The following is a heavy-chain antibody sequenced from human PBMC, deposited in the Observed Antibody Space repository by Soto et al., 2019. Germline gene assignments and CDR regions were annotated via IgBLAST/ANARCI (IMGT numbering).Heavy chain of an antibody. Sequence: PGGSLRLSCAASGFTFSSYGMHWVRQAPGKGLEGVAVIWYDGSNKYYADSVKGRFTISRDNSKNTLYLQMNSLRAEDTAVYYCARDLTYGGLDYWGQGTLVTVSS. CDR3: ARDLTYGGLDY. CDR1: GFTFSSYG. J-gene: IGHJ4*02. CDR2: IWYDGSNK. D-gene: IGHD4-17*01. V-gene: IGHV3-33*01.